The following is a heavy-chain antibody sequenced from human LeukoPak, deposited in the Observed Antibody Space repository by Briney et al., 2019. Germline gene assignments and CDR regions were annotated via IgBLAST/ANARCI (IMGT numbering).Heavy chain of an antibody. CDR3: ARGGGITIFGVVTSPDAFDI. Sequence: ASVKVSCKASGGTFSSYTISWVRQAPGQGLEWMGRIIPILGIANYAQKFQGRVTITADKSTCTAYMELSSLRSEDTAVYYCARGGGITIFGVVTSPDAFDIWGQGTMVTVSS. J-gene: IGHJ3*02. V-gene: IGHV1-69*02. D-gene: IGHD3-3*01. CDR2: IIPILGIA. CDR1: GGTFSSYT.